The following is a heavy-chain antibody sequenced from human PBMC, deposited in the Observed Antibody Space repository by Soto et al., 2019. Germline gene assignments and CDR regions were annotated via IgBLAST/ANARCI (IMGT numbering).Heavy chain of an antibody. V-gene: IGHV3-21*01. CDR1: GFTFSSYS. J-gene: IGHJ3*02. CDR2: ISSSSSYI. D-gene: IGHD7-27*01. Sequence: GGSLRLSCAASGFTFSSYSMNWVRQAPGKGLEWVSSISSSSSYIYYADSVKGRFTISRDNAKNSLYLQMNSLRAEDSAVYYCARDLTDDAFDIWGQGTMVTVSS. CDR3: ARDLTDDAFDI.